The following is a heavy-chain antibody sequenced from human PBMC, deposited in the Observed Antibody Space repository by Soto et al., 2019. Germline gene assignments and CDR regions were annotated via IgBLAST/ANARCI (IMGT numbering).Heavy chain of an antibody. Sequence: PSETLSLTCAVSGFSITSRYFRDWIRQPPGKGTESIWTSQQSGNTDYNPSLKSRVTISVDTSKNQFSLKLSSVTAADTAVYYCARAVYGGNLHHAFDIWGQGTMVTVSS. CDR1: GFSITSRYF. CDR2: SQQSGNT. D-gene: IGHD4-17*01. J-gene: IGHJ3*02. V-gene: IGHV4-38-2*01. CDR3: ARAVYGGNLHHAFDI.